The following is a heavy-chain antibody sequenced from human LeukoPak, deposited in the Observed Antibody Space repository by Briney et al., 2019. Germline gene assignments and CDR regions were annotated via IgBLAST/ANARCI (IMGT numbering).Heavy chain of an antibody. CDR3: ARDRYGDYVADY. CDR2: IYYSGST. D-gene: IGHD4-17*01. J-gene: IGHJ4*02. V-gene: IGHV4-59*02. CDR1: GGSVRSYY. Sequence: PSETLSLTCTVSGGSVRSYYWSWIRQPPGKGLEWIGYIYYSGSTNYNPSLKSRVTISVDTSKNQFSLKLSSVTAADTAVYYCARDRYGDYVADYWGQGTLVTVSS.